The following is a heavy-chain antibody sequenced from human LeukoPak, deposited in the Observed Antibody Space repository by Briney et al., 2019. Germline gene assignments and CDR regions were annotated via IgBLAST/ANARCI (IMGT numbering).Heavy chain of an antibody. CDR3: ARLIAARYYYYYYMDV. D-gene: IGHD6-6*01. CDR1: GGSFSGYY. CDR2: INHSGST. Sequence: PSETLSLTCAVYGGSFSGYYWSWIRQPPGKGLEWIGEINHSGSTNYNPSLKSRVTISVDTSKNQFSLKLSSVTAADTAVYYCARLIAARYYYYYYMDVWGKGTTVTDSS. V-gene: IGHV4-34*01. J-gene: IGHJ6*03.